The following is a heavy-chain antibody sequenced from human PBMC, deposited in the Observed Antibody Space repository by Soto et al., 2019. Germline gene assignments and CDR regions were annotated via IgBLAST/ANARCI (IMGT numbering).Heavy chain of an antibody. J-gene: IGHJ3*02. CDR1: GGTFSSYA. Sequence: ASVKVSCKASGGTFSSYAISWVRQAPGQGLEWMGGIIPIFGTANYAQKFQGRVTITADESTSTAYMELSSLRSEDTAVYYCARPGSGSYLGYDAFDIWGQGTMGTVSS. CDR3: ARPGSGSYLGYDAFDI. CDR2: IIPIFGTA. V-gene: IGHV1-69*13. D-gene: IGHD1-26*01.